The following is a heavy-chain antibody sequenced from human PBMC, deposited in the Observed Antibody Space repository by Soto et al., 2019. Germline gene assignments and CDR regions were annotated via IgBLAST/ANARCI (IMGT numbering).Heavy chain of an antibody. CDR2: INGDNGNT. D-gene: IGHD6-19*01. V-gene: IGHV1-3*01. Sequence: ASVKVSCKTSGYTFTSYAMRWVRQAPGQRLEWMGWINGDNGNTRYSQKFQGRVTITRDTSASTAYMELSSLRSEDTAVYYCARGGSSGWPNDYWGQGTLVTVSS. J-gene: IGHJ4*02. CDR3: ARGGSSGWPNDY. CDR1: GYTFTSYA.